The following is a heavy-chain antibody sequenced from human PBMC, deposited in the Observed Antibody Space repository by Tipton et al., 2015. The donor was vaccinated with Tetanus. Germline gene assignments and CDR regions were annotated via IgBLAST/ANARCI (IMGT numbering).Heavy chain of an antibody. J-gene: IGHJ5*02. CDR1: GFTFSSYS. V-gene: IGHV3-21*01. D-gene: IGHD5-24*01. CDR3: AGGEMATMGWFDP. Sequence: SLRLSCAASGFTFSSYSMNWVRQAPGKGLEWVSSISSSSSYIYYADSVKGRFTISRDNAKNSLYLQMNSLRAEDTAVYCCAGGEMATMGWFDPWGQGTLVTVSS. CDR2: ISSSSSYI.